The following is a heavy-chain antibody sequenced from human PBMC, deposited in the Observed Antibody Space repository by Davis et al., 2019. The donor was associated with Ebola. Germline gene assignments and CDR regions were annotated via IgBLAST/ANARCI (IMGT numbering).Heavy chain of an antibody. CDR3: ASSYGMDV. Sequence: GESLKISCAASGFTFSSYAMSWVRQAPGKGLEWVSRISSDGSSTSYADSVKGRFTISRDNAKNTLYLQKNSLRVEDTAVYYCASSYGMDVWGKGTTVTVSS. J-gene: IGHJ6*04. V-gene: IGHV3-74*01. CDR1: GFTFSSYA. CDR2: ISSDGSST.